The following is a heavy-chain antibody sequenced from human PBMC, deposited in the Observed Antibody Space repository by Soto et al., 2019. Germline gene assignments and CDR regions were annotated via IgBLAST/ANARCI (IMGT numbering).Heavy chain of an antibody. V-gene: IGHV3-53*01. CDR2: LYFYGPT. CDR1: GLNVSRNY. CDR3: ARENRNAAMVSLDS. J-gene: IGHJ4*02. D-gene: IGHD5-18*01. Sequence: PGGSLRLSCAASGLNVSRNYMTWVRQAPGEGLEWVSVLYFYGPTYYADSVEGRFTISRDDSKNTLYLQMSSLRVEDTAVYYCARENRNAAMVSLDSWGQGVLVTVS.